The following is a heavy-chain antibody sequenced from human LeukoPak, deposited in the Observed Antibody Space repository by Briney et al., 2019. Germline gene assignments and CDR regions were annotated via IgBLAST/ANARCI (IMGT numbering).Heavy chain of an antibody. CDR2: IKDDGSQK. Sequence: GGSLRLSCVASGLTFSNHWMNWVRQAPGKGLEWVASIKDDGSQKYYVDSVKGRFSISRDNAKNSLYLQMSSLRAEETAVYYCARSTYSGPTSGDYWGQGTLVTVSS. CDR1: GLTFSNHW. CDR3: ARSTYSGPTSGDY. D-gene: IGHD3-16*01. V-gene: IGHV3-7*03. J-gene: IGHJ4*02.